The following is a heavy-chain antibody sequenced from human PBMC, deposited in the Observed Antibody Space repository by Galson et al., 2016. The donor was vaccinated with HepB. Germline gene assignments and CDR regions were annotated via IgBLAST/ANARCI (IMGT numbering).Heavy chain of an antibody. Sequence: SETLSLTCAVSGGSISSDNWWSWVRQAPGKGLEWIGEIYHSGDTKYNPYLKSRITMSVDTSKNHFSLNLNSVTAADTAVYYCARDSLRNWNVDDLTHVWGQGTTVTVSS. CDR2: IYHSGDT. V-gene: IGHV4-4*02. J-gene: IGHJ6*02. D-gene: IGHD1-1*01. CDR3: ARDSLRNWNVDDLTHV. CDR1: GGSISSDNW.